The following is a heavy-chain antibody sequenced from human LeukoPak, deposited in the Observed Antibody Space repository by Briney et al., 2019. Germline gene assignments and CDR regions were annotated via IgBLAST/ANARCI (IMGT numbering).Heavy chain of an antibody. J-gene: IGHJ3*01. V-gene: IGHV4-30-4*08. Sequence: SETLSLTCTVSGGSISSGDYYWSWIRQPPGKGLEWIGYIYYSGSTYYNPSLKSRVTISVDTSKNQFSLKLSSVTAADTAVYYCAKEASGGWFAGDFAVWGQGTMVTVSS. D-gene: IGHD6-19*01. CDR2: IYYSGST. CDR3: AKEASGGWFAGDFAV. CDR1: GGSISSGDYY.